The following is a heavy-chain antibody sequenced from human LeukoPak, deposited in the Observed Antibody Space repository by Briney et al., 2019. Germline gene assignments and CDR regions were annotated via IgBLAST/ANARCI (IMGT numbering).Heavy chain of an antibody. D-gene: IGHD4-17*01. CDR1: GYTFTSYG. CDR3: ARDQAAVGRGYGDYYYYYGMDV. V-gene: IGHV1-18*01. J-gene: IGHJ6*02. Sequence: RASVKVSCKASGYTFTSYGISWVRQAPGQGLEWMGWISAYNGNTNYAQKLQGRVTMTTDTPTSTAYMELRSLRSDDTAVYYCARDQAAVGRGYGDYYYYYGMDVWGQGTTVTVSS. CDR2: ISAYNGNT.